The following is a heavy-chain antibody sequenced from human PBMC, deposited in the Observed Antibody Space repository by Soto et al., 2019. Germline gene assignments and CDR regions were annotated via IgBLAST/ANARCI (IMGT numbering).Heavy chain of an antibody. Sequence: SETLSLTCGVSDVSFSGYYWSWIRQHPGKGLEWIGYIYYSGSTYYNPSLKSRVTISVDTSKNQFSLKLSSVTAADTAVYYCARRTDYGDYVDYWGQGTLVTVSS. D-gene: IGHD4-17*01. J-gene: IGHJ4*02. CDR2: IYYSGST. CDR1: DVSFSGYY. CDR3: ARRTDYGDYVDY. V-gene: IGHV4-31*11.